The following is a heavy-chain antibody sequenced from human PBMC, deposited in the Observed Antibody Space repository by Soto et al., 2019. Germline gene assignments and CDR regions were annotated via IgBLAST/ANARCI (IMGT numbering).Heavy chain of an antibody. CDR3: AKDWQQWVHCYGMDV. V-gene: IGHV3-30*18. CDR2: ISYDAINK. J-gene: IGHJ6*02. CDR1: GFTFSSYG. D-gene: IGHD6-19*01. Sequence: QVQLVESGGGVVQPGRSLRLSCAASGFTFSSYGMHWVRQAPGKGLEWVSIISYDAINKYYADSVKGRFTISRDNSKNTLYLQMNSLRAEDTAVYYCAKDWQQWVHCYGMDVWGQGTTVTVSS.